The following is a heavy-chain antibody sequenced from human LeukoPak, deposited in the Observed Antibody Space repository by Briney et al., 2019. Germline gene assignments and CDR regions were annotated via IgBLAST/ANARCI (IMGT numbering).Heavy chain of an antibody. CDR1: GYTFTGYY. CDR3: ARVPVWFGEISADY. V-gene: IGHV1-2*02. D-gene: IGHD3-10*01. CDR2: INPNSGGT. Sequence: ASVKVSCKASGYTFTGYYMHWVRQAPGQGLEWMGWINPNSGGTNYAQKFQGRVTMTRDTSISTAYMELSRLRSDDTAVYYCARVPVWFGEISADYWGQGTLVTVSS. J-gene: IGHJ4*02.